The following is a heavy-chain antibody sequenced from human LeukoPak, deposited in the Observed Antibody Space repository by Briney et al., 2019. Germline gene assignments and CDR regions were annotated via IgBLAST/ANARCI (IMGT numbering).Heavy chain of an antibody. CDR3: ATDIRAVGDSRYFDY. Sequence: GGSLRLSCAVSGFTVSSNDMSWVRQAPGKGLEWLSHIGRGGDDKNYADSVKGRFTISRDNAENPVFLQMNSLRIEDTAIYYCATDIRAVGDSRYFDYWGQGALVTVSS. CDR2: IGRGGDDK. V-gene: IGHV3-11*01. J-gene: IGHJ4*02. CDR1: GFTVSSND. D-gene: IGHD1-26*01.